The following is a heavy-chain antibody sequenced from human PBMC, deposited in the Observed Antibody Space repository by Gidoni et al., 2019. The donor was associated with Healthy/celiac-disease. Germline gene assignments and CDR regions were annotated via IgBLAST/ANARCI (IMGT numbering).Heavy chain of an antibody. J-gene: IGHJ5*02. CDR1: GGSISSVDYY. CDR2: IYYSGST. Sequence: QVQLQESGPGLVKPSPTLSLTCTVSGGSISSVDYYWSWIRQPPGKGLEWIGYIYYSGSTYYNPSLKSRVTISVDTSKNQFSLKLSSVTAADTAVYYCARVPGLQTNWFDPWGQGTLVTVSS. D-gene: IGHD4-4*01. CDR3: ARVPGLQTNWFDP. V-gene: IGHV4-30-4*01.